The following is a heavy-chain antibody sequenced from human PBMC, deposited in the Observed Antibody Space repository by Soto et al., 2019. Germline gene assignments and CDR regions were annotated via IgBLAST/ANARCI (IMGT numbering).Heavy chain of an antibody. CDR3: AKDWGRVLGAENYWYY. J-gene: IGHJ4*02. Sequence: EVQLLESGGDLIQPGGSLRLSCVASGLTFGSRAMSWVRQSPGEGLEWVSTITDTGGDAKYADSVRGRFAISRDNSKNTLYLQMNSLRAEDTAVYYCAKDWGRVLGAENYWYYWGQGTLVTVSS. D-gene: IGHD2-8*02. V-gene: IGHV3-23*01. CDR2: ITDTGGDA. CDR1: GLTFGSRA.